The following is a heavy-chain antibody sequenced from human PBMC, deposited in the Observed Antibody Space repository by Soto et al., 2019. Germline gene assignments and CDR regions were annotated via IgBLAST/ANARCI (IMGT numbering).Heavy chain of an antibody. CDR2: ISGYNGNT. CDR3: ARGVGSGSYYNQYNWFDP. Sequence: QVQLVQSGGEVKKPGASVKVSCKASGYTFTNYGISWVRQAPGQGLEWMGWISGYNGNTIYAQNLQGRVNMTTDTPTNTAYMELRSLRSDDTAVYYCARGVGSGSYYNQYNWFDPWGQGTLVTVSS. J-gene: IGHJ5*02. D-gene: IGHD3-10*01. CDR1: GYTFTNYG. V-gene: IGHV1-18*01.